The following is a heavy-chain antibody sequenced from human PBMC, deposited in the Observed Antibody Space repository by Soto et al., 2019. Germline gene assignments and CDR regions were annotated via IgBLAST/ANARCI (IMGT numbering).Heavy chain of an antibody. V-gene: IGHV4-30-2*01. CDR3: ARGGDYYGSGSTNWFDP. CDR2: IYHSGST. J-gene: IGHJ5*02. D-gene: IGHD3-10*01. CDR1: GGSISSGGYS. Sequence: SETLSLTCAVSGGSISSGGYSWSWIRQPPGKGLEWIGYIYHSGSTYYNPSLKSRVTISVDRSKNQFSLKLSSVTAADTAVYYCARGGDYYGSGSTNWFDPWGQGTLVTSPQ.